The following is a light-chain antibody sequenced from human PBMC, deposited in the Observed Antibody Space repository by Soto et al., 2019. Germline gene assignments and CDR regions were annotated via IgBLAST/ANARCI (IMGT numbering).Light chain of an antibody. J-gene: IGKJ1*01. CDR3: HQRSNWPPWT. CDR2: DAS. CDR1: QSVSSY. Sequence: EIALTQSPATLSLSPGERATLSCRASQSVSSYLAWYQQKPGQAPRLLIYDASNRATGIPARFSGSGSGTDFTLTISSLEPEDFAVYYCHQRSNWPPWTFGQGTKVEIK. V-gene: IGKV3-11*01.